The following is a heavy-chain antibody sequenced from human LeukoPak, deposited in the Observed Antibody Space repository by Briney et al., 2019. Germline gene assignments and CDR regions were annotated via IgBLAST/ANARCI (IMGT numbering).Heavy chain of an antibody. V-gene: IGHV4-59*12. J-gene: IGHJ4*02. CDR3: ARDLGYYYDSSGYFRLDY. CDR1: GGSISSYY. Sequence: SETLSLTCTVSGGSISSYYWSWIRQPPGKGLEWIGYIYYSGSTNYNPSLKSRVTISVDTSKNQFSLKLSSVTAADTAVYYCARDLGYYYDSSGYFRLDYWGQGTLVTVSS. CDR2: IYYSGST. D-gene: IGHD3-22*01.